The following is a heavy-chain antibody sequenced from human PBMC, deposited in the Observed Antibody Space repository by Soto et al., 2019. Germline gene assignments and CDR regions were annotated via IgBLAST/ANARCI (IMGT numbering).Heavy chain of an antibody. J-gene: IGHJ4*02. Sequence: GWSLRLSCASSVFTFISYAMSWVRQAPGKGLEWVSAISGSGGSTYYADSVKGRLTISRDNSKNTLYLQMNSLRAEDTAVYYCAKEVGYSSSSNLDYWGQGTLVTVSS. CDR1: VFTFISYA. CDR2: ISGSGGST. V-gene: IGHV3-23*01. CDR3: AKEVGYSSSSNLDY. D-gene: IGHD6-6*01.